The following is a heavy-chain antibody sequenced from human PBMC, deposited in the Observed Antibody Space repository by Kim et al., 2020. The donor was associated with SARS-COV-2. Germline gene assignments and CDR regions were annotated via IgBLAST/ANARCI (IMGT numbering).Heavy chain of an antibody. V-gene: IGHV3-7*01. CDR2: IKQDGSEE. CDR3: VRGRKVDF. Sequence: GGSLRLSCVASGFTFSSNWMTWVRQAPGKGLEWVANIKQDGSEEYYVDSVKGRFTISRDNAKNSLYLQMNSLRAEDTAVYYCVRGRKVDFWGQGTLVTVSS. CDR1: GFTFSSNW. J-gene: IGHJ4*02.